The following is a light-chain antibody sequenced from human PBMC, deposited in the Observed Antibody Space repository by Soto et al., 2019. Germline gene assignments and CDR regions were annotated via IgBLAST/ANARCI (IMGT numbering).Light chain of an antibody. CDR2: DVS. CDR1: QTVSSW. V-gene: IGKV1-5*01. CDR3: QQYYSYSRT. Sequence: DIQMTQSPSTLSASVGDRVTITCRASQTVSSWLAWYQQKPGKALKLLIYDVSSLESGVPSRFSGSGSGTEFTLTISSLQPDDFATYYCQQYYSYSRTFGQGTKVEVK. J-gene: IGKJ1*01.